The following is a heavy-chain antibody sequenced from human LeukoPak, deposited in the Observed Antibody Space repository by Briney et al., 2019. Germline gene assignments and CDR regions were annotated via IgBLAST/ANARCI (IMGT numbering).Heavy chain of an antibody. CDR3: AKDSTVPSYYDILTGYSPYYYYYYGMDV. V-gene: IGHV3-23*01. D-gene: IGHD3-9*01. Sequence: GGSLRLSCAASGFTFSDYYMSWIRQAPGKGLEWVSAISGSGGSTYYADSVKGRFTISRDNSKNTLYLQMNSLRAEDTAVYYCAKDSTVPSYYDILTGYSPYYYYYYGMDVWGQGTTVTVSS. J-gene: IGHJ6*02. CDR2: ISGSGGST. CDR1: GFTFSDYY.